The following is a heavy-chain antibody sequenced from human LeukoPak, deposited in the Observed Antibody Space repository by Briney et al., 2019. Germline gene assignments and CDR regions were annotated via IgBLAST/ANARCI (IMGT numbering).Heavy chain of an antibody. V-gene: IGHV3-49*04. CDR2: IRSKAYGGTT. Sequence: GGSLRLSCTASGFTFGDYAMSWVRQAPGKGLEWVGFIRSKAYGGTTEYAASVKGRFTISRDDSKSIAYLQMNSLKTEDTAVYYCTRVWLRRPDYWGQGTLVTVSS. CDR1: GFTFGDYA. D-gene: IGHD5-12*01. CDR3: TRVWLRRPDY. J-gene: IGHJ4*02.